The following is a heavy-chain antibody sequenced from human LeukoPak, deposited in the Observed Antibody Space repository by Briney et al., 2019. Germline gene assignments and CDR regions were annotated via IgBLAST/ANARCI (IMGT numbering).Heavy chain of an antibody. CDR3: ARGKNDYSNRYYFDY. D-gene: IGHD4-11*01. Sequence: SETLSLTCTVSGGPINSGGCYWRWIRKHPGEGLEWIGYISYSGSTYYNPSLKSRVSMSVDTSKNHFSLVLSSVTAADTAVYYCARGKNDYSNRYYFDYWGQGTLVTVSS. CDR1: GGPINSGGCY. J-gene: IGHJ4*02. V-gene: IGHV4-31*03. CDR2: ISYSGST.